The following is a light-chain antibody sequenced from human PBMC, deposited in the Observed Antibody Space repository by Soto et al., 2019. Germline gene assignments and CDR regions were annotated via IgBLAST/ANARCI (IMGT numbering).Light chain of an antibody. V-gene: IGKV3-20*01. CDR2: GAS. J-gene: IGKJ5*01. Sequence: IVLPQSPSTLSLTPGERAPLSCRASQSVTSNYLAWYQQKPGQAPRLLVYGASSRATGISDRFSGSGSGTDFTLIISRLEPEDFAVYYCQHYVSPPITFGQGTRLEIK. CDR3: QHYVSPPIT. CDR1: QSVTSNY.